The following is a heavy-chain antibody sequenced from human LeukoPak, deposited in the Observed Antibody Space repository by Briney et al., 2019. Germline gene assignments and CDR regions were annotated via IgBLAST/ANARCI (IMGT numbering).Heavy chain of an antibody. CDR2: INPNSGGT. J-gene: IGHJ5*02. CDR3: ARVTGYQWLRFDNWFDP. D-gene: IGHD5-12*01. CDR1: GYTFTGYY. Sequence: ASVKVSCKASGYTFTGYYMHWVRQAPGQGLEWMGRINPNSGGTNYAQKFQGRVTMTRDTSISTAYMELGRLRSDDTAVYYCARVTGYQWLRFDNWFDPWGQGTLVTVSS. V-gene: IGHV1-2*06.